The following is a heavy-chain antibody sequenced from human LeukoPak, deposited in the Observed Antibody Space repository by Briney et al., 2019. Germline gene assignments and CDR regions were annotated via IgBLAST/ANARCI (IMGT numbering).Heavy chain of an antibody. CDR1: GFTFSSYG. CDR3: ARDCSGGSCYYYYGMDV. V-gene: IGHV3-33*01. Sequence: GGSLRLSCAASGFTFSSYGMHWVRQAPGKGLEWVAVIWYDGSNKYYADSVKGRFTISRDSSKNTLYLQMNSLRAEDTAVYYCARDCSGGSCYYYYGMDVWGQGTTVTVSS. J-gene: IGHJ6*02. D-gene: IGHD2-15*01. CDR2: IWYDGSNK.